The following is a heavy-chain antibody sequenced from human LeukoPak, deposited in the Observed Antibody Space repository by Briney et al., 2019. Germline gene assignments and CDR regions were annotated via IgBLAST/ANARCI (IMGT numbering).Heavy chain of an antibody. Sequence: GWSLRHSCVTSGFTHSRSWMSWVRQAPAKGLDWVASINPDGSTWHIVGSLKGRFTISRGNAYKSLLLQMGALRAEAAAVYFCSKLLGTATRYDYWGLGTLVVVCS. CDR2: INPDGSTW. CDR3: SKLLGTATRYDY. J-gene: IGHJ4*02. D-gene: IGHD6-6*01. CDR1: GFTHSRSW. V-gene: IGHV3-7*01.